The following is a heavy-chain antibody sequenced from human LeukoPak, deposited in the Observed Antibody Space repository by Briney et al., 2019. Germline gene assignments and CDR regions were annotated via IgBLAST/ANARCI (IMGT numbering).Heavy chain of an antibody. Sequence: GGSLRLSCAASGLTFSSYAMGWVRQAPGEGLEWVSAISGSGGSTYYADSVKGRFTISRDNSKNTLYLQMNSLRAEDTAVYYCAKALYYDFWSAVPDYWGQGTLVTVSS. CDR2: ISGSGGST. D-gene: IGHD3-3*01. V-gene: IGHV3-23*01. CDR3: AKALYYDFWSAVPDY. CDR1: GLTFSSYA. J-gene: IGHJ4*02.